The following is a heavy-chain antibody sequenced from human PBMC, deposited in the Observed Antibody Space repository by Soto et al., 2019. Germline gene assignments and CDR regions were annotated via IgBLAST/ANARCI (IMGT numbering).Heavy chain of an antibody. CDR3: ARDSAVAGTPGDGEPDY. D-gene: IGHD6-19*01. V-gene: IGHV3-30-3*01. Sequence: QVQLVESGGGVVQPGRSLRLSCAASGFTFSSYAMHWVRQAPGKGLEWVAVISYDGSNKYYADSVKGRFTISRDNSKNTLYLQMNSLRAEDTAVYYCARDSAVAGTPGDGEPDYWGQGTLVTVSS. CDR2: ISYDGSNK. J-gene: IGHJ4*02. CDR1: GFTFSSYA.